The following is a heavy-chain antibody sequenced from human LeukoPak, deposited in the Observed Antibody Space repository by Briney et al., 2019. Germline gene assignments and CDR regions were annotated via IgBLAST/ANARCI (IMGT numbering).Heavy chain of an antibody. D-gene: IGHD5-12*01. V-gene: IGHV4-59*01. Sequence: RPSETLSLTCTVSGGPISSYYWSWIRQPPGKGLEWIGYIYYSGSTNYNPSLKSRVTISVDTSKNQFSLKLSSVTAADTAVYYCARTYSGYDGGDYWGQGTLVTVSS. J-gene: IGHJ4*02. CDR2: IYYSGST. CDR1: GGPISSYY. CDR3: ARTYSGYDGGDY.